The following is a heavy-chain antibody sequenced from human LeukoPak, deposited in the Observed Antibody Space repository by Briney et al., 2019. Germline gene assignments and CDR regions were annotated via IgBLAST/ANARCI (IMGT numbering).Heavy chain of an antibody. V-gene: IGHV3-15*01. CDR1: GFTFSNAW. Sequence: TGGSLRLSCAASGFTFSNAWMSWVRQAPGKGLEWVGRIKSKTDGGTTDYAAPVKGRFTISRDDSKNTLYLQMNSLKTEDTAVYYCTRGVVGATGFGYWGQGTLVTVSS. CDR3: TRGVVGATGFGY. D-gene: IGHD1-26*01. CDR2: IKSKTDGGTT. J-gene: IGHJ4*02.